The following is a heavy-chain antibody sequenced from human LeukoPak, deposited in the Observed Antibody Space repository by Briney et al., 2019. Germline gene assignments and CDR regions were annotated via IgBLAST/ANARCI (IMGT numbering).Heavy chain of an antibody. CDR1: GYIFTSFG. V-gene: IGHV1-18*01. J-gene: IGHJ4*02. D-gene: IGHD1-26*01. CDR3: ARRGSYFDY. CDR2: ISTYNGNT. Sequence: ASVKVSCKASGYIFTSFGHSWVRQAPGQGLEWMGWISTYNGNTNYAQKFQGRVSMTTGTSTSTAYMELRSLRSDDTAVYYCARRGSYFDYWGQGTLVAVSS.